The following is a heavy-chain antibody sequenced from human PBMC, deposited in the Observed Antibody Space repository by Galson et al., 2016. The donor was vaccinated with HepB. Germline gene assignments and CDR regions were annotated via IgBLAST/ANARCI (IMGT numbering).Heavy chain of an antibody. J-gene: IGHJ4*02. V-gene: IGHV3-11*03. Sequence: SLRLSCAASGFTFNDYYVSWLRQAPGKGLECVSFITSTSAYRYYADLVKGRFTISRDNAKNSLYLQMESLRTGDTALYYCVTDDAYYDLDSWGQGTLVTVSS. CDR2: ITSTSAYR. CDR3: VTDDAYYDLDS. CDR1: GFTFNDYY. D-gene: IGHD3-16*01.